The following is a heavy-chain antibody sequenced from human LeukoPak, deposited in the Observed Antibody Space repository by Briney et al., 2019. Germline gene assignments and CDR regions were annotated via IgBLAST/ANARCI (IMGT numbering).Heavy chain of an antibody. Sequence: GGSLRLSCAASGFTFSSYSMNWVRQAPGKGLEWVSSISSSSSYIYYADSVKGRFTISRDNAKNSLYLQMNSLRAEDTAVYYCARMSKQQLGPLDYWGQGTLVTVSS. D-gene: IGHD6-13*01. CDR1: GFTFSSYS. CDR3: ARMSKQQLGPLDY. CDR2: ISSSSSYI. J-gene: IGHJ4*02. V-gene: IGHV3-21*01.